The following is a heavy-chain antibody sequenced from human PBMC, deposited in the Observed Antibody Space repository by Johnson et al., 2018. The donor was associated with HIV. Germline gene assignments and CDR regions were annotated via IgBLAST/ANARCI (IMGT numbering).Heavy chain of an antibody. V-gene: IGHV3-15*01. CDR2: IKSKTDGGTT. CDR1: GFTFSHAW. CDR3: TTYATMITMYVEIKGGAFDI. J-gene: IGHJ3*02. D-gene: IGHD3-16*01. Sequence: VQLVESGGGLVKPGGSLRLSCAASGFTFSHAWMTWVRQAPGKGLEWIGRIKSKTDGGTTEYAEPVKGRFTIPRDDTKNTLELQMNSLTTEDTAVYYCTTYATMITMYVEIKGGAFDIWGQGTMVTVSS.